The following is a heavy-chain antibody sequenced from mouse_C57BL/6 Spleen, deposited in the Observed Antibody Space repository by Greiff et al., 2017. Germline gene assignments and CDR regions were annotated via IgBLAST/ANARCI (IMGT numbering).Heavy chain of an antibody. CDR2: IYPGDGDT. J-gene: IGHJ2*01. D-gene: IGHD4-1*01. V-gene: IGHV1-82*01. CDR1: GYAFSSSW. Sequence: QVQLQQSGPELVKPGASVKISCKASGYAFSSSWMNWVKQRPGQGLEWIGRIYPGDGDTNYNGKFKGKATLTADKSSSTAYMQLSSLTSEDSAVYFCARSGLGRYFDYWGQGTTLTVSS. CDR3: ARSGLGRYFDY.